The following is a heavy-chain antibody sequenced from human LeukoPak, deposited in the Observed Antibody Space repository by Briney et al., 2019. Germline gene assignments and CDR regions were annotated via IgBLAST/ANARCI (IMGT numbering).Heavy chain of an antibody. CDR3: ARDCSGGSCYGAFDI. D-gene: IGHD2-15*01. CDR2: IYDSEST. J-gene: IGHJ3*02. CDR1: GASIRSGDYY. V-gene: IGHV4-30-4*01. Sequence: SETLSLTCTVSGASIRSGDYYWSWIRQPPGKGLEWIGYIYDSESTYYNPSLKSRITISVDTSENRFSLKLSSVTATDTAVYYCARDCSGGSCYGAFDIWGQGTMVTVSS.